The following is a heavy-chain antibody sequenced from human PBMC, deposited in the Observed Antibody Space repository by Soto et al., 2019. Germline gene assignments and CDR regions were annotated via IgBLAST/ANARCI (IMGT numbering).Heavy chain of an antibody. CDR3: ARQDHGDYEFFFDY. D-gene: IGHD4-17*01. CDR2: ISSIGST. Sequence: PSEPLSLTCTVSGASIISTTKYWGWIRQPPGRGLECIGTISSIGSTYYSPSLEGRVTISVDTSKNQFSLKVTSVTAADTGLYYCARQDHGDYEFFFDYWGQGTLVTVSS. CDR1: GASIISTTKY. V-gene: IGHV4-39*01. J-gene: IGHJ4*02.